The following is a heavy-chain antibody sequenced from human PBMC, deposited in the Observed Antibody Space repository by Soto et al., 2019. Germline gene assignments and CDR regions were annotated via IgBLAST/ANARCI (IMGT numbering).Heavy chain of an antibody. CDR1: GFSFSTTG. J-gene: IGHJ5*01. CDR2: ISHDGGAV. Sequence: QVQLVESGGGVVQPGRPLRLSCAASGFSFSTTGMHWVRQAPGKGLEWVAMISHDGGAVHFADSVKGRFTISRDDSTNTLYLQMSSLRPEDTAVYYCAKDLYSSDWFNFFDSWGQGSLVTVSS. CDR3: AKDLYSSDWFNFFDS. D-gene: IGHD6-19*01. V-gene: IGHV3-30*18.